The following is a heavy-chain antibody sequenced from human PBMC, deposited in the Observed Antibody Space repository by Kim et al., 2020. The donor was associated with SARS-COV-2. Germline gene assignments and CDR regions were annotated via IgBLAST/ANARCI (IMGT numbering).Heavy chain of an antibody. CDR2: IHQSGIT. D-gene: IGHD2-15*01. V-gene: IGHV4-34*01. CDR1: GGPFGNYY. CDR3: ARGLRWPGRGLDV. J-gene: IGHJ6*02. Sequence: SETLSLTCAVFGGPFGNYYWNWVRQPPGTGLEWIGEIHQSGITNYNPSLKSRMTMSLDTSKNQFFLNLTSVTAADTAFYYCARGLRWPGRGLDVWGQGTTVAVSS.